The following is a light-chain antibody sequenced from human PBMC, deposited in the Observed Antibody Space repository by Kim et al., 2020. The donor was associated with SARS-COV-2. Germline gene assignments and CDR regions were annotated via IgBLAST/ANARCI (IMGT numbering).Light chain of an antibody. CDR2: NNN. CDR3: AAWDDSLNGAV. Sequence: GQRVTISCSGSRSNSGSNVVSWYQQRPGTPPKLFIYNNNQRPSGVPARFSASKSGTSASLAISGLQSEDEADYYCAAWDDSLNGAVFGGGTQLTVL. J-gene: IGLJ7*01. V-gene: IGLV1-44*01. CDR1: RSNSGSNV.